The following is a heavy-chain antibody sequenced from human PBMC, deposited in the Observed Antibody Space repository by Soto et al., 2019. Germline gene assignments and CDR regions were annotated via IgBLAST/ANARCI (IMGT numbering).Heavy chain of an antibody. CDR2: IHYSGNT. D-gene: IGHD3-3*01. CDR3: ARGHYDFWSGYFATIDY. CDR1: GGSISNYY. Sequence: PSETLSLTCTVSGGSISNYYWSWIRQPPGKGLEWIGYIHYSGNTKYNPSLKSRVTISADTSEDQFSLKLTSVTAADTAVYYCARGHYDFWSGYFATIDYWGQGTLVTAPQ. J-gene: IGHJ4*02. V-gene: IGHV4-59*08.